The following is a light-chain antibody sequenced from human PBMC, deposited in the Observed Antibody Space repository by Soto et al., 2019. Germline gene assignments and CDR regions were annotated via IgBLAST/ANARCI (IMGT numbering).Light chain of an antibody. CDR2: DDS. CDR3: QVWDSSSDHLYV. CDR1: NIGSKS. J-gene: IGLJ1*01. V-gene: IGLV3-21*02. Sequence: SYDLTQPPSVSVAPGQTATITCGGNNIGSKSVHWYQQKPGQAPVLVVYDDSDRPSGIPERLSGSNSGNTATLTISRVEAGDEADYYCQVWDSSSDHLYVFGTGTKVTVL.